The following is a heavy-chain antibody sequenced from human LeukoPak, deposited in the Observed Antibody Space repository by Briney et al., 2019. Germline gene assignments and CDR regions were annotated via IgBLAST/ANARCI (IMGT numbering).Heavy chain of an antibody. V-gene: IGHV3-30*07. J-gene: IGHJ4*02. Sequence: GGSLRLSCAASGFTFSRNVMHWVCQAPGKGLEWVALISYDGNNKFYADSVKGRFTISRDNSKNTLHLQMNSLRAEDTAAYYCVKSGPDFGDLPSEYYFDFWGQGTLVTVSS. CDR1: GFTFSRNV. CDR2: ISYDGNNK. D-gene: IGHD4-17*01. CDR3: VKSGPDFGDLPSEYYFDF.